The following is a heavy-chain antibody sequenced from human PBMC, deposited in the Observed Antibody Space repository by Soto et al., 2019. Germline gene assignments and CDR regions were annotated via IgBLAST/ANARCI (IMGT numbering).Heavy chain of an antibody. CDR3: ARILLGSWTYYNTFDY. V-gene: IGHV1-3*01. CDR1: GYTFTTYA. CDR2: INAGNGYP. Sequence: QVQLVQSGAEVKKPGASVKVSCKAYGYTFTTYAMHWVRQAPGQTLEWMGWINAGNGYPKYSQKFQGRVTISRDTSASTAYMELSSLSSEDTAVYYCARILLGSWTYYNTFDYWGQGTLVTVSS. D-gene: IGHD3-10*01. J-gene: IGHJ4*02.